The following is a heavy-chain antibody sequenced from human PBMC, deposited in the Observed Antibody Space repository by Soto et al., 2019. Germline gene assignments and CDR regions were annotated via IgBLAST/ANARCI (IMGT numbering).Heavy chain of an antibody. V-gene: IGHV3-15*01. D-gene: IGHD2-8*01. CDR3: TSDPQWGF. CDR1: GLSFNNAW. Sequence: EVQLVESGGDLVKPGGSLRVACAVSGLSFNNAWLSWVRQAPGKGLEWVGRIKSKTDGETTEYAAPVKGRFTISRDDSQDTMYLQMTSLRVEDTAVYYCTSDPQWGFWGRGTMVTVS. J-gene: IGHJ3*01. CDR2: IKSKTDGETT.